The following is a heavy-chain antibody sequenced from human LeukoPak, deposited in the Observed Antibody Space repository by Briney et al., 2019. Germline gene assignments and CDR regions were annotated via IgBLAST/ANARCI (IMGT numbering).Heavy chain of an antibody. CDR3: ARGPPSEVPAAPNWFDP. CDR1: GFTFSDYY. CDR2: ISSSGSTI. V-gene: IGHV3-11*01. J-gene: IGHJ5*02. Sequence: PGGTLRLSCAASGFTFSDYYMSWIRQAPGKGLEWVSYISSSGSTIYYADPVKGRFTISRDNAKNSLYLQMNSLRAEDTAVYYCARGPPSEVPAAPNWFDPWGQGTLVTVSS. D-gene: IGHD2-2*01.